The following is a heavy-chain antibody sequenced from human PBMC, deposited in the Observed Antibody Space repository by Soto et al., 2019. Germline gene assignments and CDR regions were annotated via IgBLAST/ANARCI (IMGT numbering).Heavy chain of an antibody. CDR3: ARGVGYYGSGSYNV. J-gene: IGHJ6*02. D-gene: IGHD3-10*01. CDR2: VTGMFGTT. CDR1: ESIFSSYA. Sequence: QVQLVQSGAEVKKPGSSVRVSCKASESIFSSYAIAWVRQAPRQGLEWMGGVTGMFGTTNYAQKFQGRVTITADEFTSTAYIELSSLRSADTAVYYCARGVGYYGSGSYNVWGQGTTVTVSS. V-gene: IGHV1-69*12.